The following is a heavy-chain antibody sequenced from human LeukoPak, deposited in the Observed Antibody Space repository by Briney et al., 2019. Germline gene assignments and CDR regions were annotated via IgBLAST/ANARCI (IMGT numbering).Heavy chain of an antibody. CDR1: GFTFSSYG. V-gene: IGHV3-23*01. J-gene: IGHJ6*03. Sequence: GGSLRLSCAASGFTFSSYGMSWVRQAPGKGLEWVSAISGSGGSTYYADSVKGRFTISRDNSKNTLYLQMNSLRAEDTAVYFCARDHRGSGSRYYYYYMDIWGKGTTVTISS. CDR2: ISGSGGST. CDR3: ARDHRGSGSRYYYYYMDI. D-gene: IGHD3-10*01.